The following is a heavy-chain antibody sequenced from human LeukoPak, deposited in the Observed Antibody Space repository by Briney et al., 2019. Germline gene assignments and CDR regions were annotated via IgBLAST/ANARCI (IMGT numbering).Heavy chain of an antibody. CDR3: AKDGGLAYSYADF. V-gene: IGHV3-23*01. J-gene: IGHJ4*02. Sequence: PGGSLRLSCAASGFTFSSYAMSWVRQAPGRGLEWVSAMSGGGGSTNYADAVKGRFTISRDNSKNTLYLQMNSLRAEDTAVYYCAKDGGLAYSYADFWGQGTLVTVSS. CDR2: MSGGGGST. D-gene: IGHD5-18*01. CDR1: GFTFSSYA.